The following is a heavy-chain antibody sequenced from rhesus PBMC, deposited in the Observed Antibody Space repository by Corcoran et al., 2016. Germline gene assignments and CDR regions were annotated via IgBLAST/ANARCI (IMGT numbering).Heavy chain of an antibody. V-gene: IGHV3-54*02. J-gene: IGHJ5-2*02. CDR1: GFTFSIYG. D-gene: IGHD5-30*01. CDR2: ISENGRKK. Sequence: EVQLVESGGCLVQPGWSLRLSCAASGFTFSIYGMHWVRQAQGKGLEWEAVISENGRKKYNSGTGKDRITNSRGSAKNRLYSQMNSLKLEDTAVYYGGRVSVDTVGIGSLYVWGRGVLVTVSS. CDR3: GRVSVDTVGIGSLYV.